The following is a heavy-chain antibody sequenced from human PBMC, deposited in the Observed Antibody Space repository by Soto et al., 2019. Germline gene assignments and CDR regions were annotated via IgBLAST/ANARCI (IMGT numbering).Heavy chain of an antibody. D-gene: IGHD5-12*01. CDR3: AKGPDIVATILYY. CDR1: GFTFEDYA. CDR2: ISGSGGST. V-gene: IGHV3-23*04. J-gene: IGHJ4*02. Sequence: EVQLVESGGGLVQPGRSLRLSCAASGFTFEDYAMHWVRQPPGKGLEWVSAISGSGGSTYYADSVKGRFTISRDNSKNTLYLQMNSLRAEDTAVYYCAKGPDIVATILYYWGQGTLVTVSS.